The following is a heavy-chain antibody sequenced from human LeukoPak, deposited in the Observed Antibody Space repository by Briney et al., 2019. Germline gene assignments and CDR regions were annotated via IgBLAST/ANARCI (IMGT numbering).Heavy chain of an antibody. Sequence: GGSLRLSCAASGFTFSSYGMSWVRQAPGKGLEWVSAISGSGGSTYYADSVKGRFTISRDNSKNTLYLQMNSLRAEDTAVYYCAKDSYDILTGYHPTDAFDIWGQGTMVTVSS. CDR3: AKDSYDILTGYHPTDAFDI. D-gene: IGHD3-9*01. J-gene: IGHJ3*02. CDR1: GFTFSSYG. CDR2: ISGSGGST. V-gene: IGHV3-23*01.